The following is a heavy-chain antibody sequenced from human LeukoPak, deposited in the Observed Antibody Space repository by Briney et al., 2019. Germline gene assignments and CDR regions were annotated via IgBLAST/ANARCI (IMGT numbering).Heavy chain of an antibody. D-gene: IGHD6-13*01. CDR3: ARDSAAAGTPHYYYGMDV. J-gene: IGHJ6*02. Sequence: GASVKVSCKASGGTFSSYAISWVRQAPGQGLEWMGGIIPIFGTANYAQKFQGRVTITADESTSTAYMELSSLRSGDTAVYYCARDSAAAGTPHYYYGMDVWGQGTTVTVSS. V-gene: IGHV1-69*13. CDR2: IIPIFGTA. CDR1: GGTFSSYA.